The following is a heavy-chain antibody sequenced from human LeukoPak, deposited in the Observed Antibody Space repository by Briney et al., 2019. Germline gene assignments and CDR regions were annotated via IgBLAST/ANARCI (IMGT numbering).Heavy chain of an antibody. CDR3: ARDLGYSYGGGGHTFDY. CDR1: GFTVSSNY. CDR2: IYSGGST. D-gene: IGHD5-18*01. V-gene: IGHV3-66*01. Sequence: GGSLRLSCAASGFTVSSNYMSWVRQAPGKGLEWVSVIYSGGSTYYADSVKGRFTISRDNSKNTLYLQMNSLRAEDTAVYYCARDLGYSYGGGGHTFDYWGQGTLVTVSS. J-gene: IGHJ4*02.